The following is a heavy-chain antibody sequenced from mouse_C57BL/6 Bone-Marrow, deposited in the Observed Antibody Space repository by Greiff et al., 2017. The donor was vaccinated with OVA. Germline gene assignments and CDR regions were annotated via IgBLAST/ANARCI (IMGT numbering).Heavy chain of an antibody. J-gene: IGHJ2*01. D-gene: IGHD2-1*01. V-gene: IGHV1-82*01. CDR1: GYAFSSSW. Sequence: VQLQHSGPELVKPGASVKISCKASGYAFSSSWMNWVKQRPGKGLEWIGRIYPGDGDTNYNGKFKGKATLTADKSSSTAYMQLSSLTSEDSAVYFCAVYGNYDYWGQGTTLTVSS. CDR2: IYPGDGDT. CDR3: AVYGNYDY.